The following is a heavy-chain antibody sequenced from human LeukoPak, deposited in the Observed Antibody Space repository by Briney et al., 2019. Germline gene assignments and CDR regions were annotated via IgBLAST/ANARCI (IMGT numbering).Heavy chain of an antibody. CDR1: GYTFIFHY. V-gene: IGHV1-2*02. J-gene: IGHJ4*02. CDR3: ARTRSGKPDF. CDR2: VNPRSGGT. D-gene: IGHD6-25*01. Sequence: ASVKVSCKASGYTFIFHYIHWVRRVPGQGLEWMGWVNPRSGGTNYAQKFHDRVTMTGDTSISTAYMDLSSLRSDDTAVYYCARTRSGKPDFWGQGTLVTVSS.